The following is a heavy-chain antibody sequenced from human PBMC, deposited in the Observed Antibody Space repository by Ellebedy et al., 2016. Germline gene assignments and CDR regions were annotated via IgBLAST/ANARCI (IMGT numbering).Heavy chain of an antibody. V-gene: IGHV3-48*04. CDR3: ARDGSEWSRDY. CDR2: ISPGPGSTI. D-gene: IGHD3-3*01. Sequence: GGSLRLXCGVSGFTFSGYSMKWVRRTPGKGLEWLSFISPGPGSTIYYADSVKGRFTISRDNAKNSLFLQMNSLRVEDTAVYYCARDGSEWSRDYWGQGTLVTVSS. CDR1: GFTFSGYS. J-gene: IGHJ4*02.